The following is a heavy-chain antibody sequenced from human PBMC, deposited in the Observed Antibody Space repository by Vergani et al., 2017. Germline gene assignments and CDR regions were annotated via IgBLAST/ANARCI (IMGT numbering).Heavy chain of an antibody. D-gene: IGHD6-19*01. Sequence: QVQLVESGGGVVQPGGSLRLSCAASGFTFSRYGMHWVRQAPGKGLEWVATISYDGSDKYYADSMKGRFTISRDNSKNTLYLLMNSLRVEDTAVYYCAKEGYPTIAVAGDYYYYGMDVWGQGTTVTVSS. CDR1: GFTFSRYG. CDR3: AKEGYPTIAVAGDYYYYGMDV. V-gene: IGHV3-30*18. J-gene: IGHJ6*02. CDR2: ISYDGSDK.